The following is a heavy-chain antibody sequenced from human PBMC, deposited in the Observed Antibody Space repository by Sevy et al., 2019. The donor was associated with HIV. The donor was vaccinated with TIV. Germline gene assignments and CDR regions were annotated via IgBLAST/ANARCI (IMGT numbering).Heavy chain of an antibody. J-gene: IGHJ4*02. V-gene: IGHV3-21*01. CDR1: GFTFSSYS. CDR2: ISSSSSYI. Sequence: VGSLRLSCAASGFTFSSYSMNWVRQAPGKGLEWVSSISSSSSYIYYADSVKGRFTISRDNAKNSLYLQMNSLRAEDTAVYYCARVTKDGYNYFDYWGQGTLVTVSS. CDR3: ARVTKDGYNYFDY. D-gene: IGHD5-12*01.